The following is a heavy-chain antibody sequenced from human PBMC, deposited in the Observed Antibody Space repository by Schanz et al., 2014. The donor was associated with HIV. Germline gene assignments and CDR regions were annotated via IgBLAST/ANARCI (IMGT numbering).Heavy chain of an antibody. CDR3: ATAAVTDYSDN. J-gene: IGHJ4*02. CDR2: IWYDGSNK. Sequence: VQLVESGGGVVQPGKSLRLSCGASGFSFSSYGMHWVRQAPGKGLECVAFIWYDGSNKYYADSVKGRFTISRDNSKNTLYLQMNSLRGEDTAVYYCATAAVTDYSDNWGQGTLVTVSS. D-gene: IGHD4-17*01. V-gene: IGHV3-33*08. CDR1: GFSFSSYG.